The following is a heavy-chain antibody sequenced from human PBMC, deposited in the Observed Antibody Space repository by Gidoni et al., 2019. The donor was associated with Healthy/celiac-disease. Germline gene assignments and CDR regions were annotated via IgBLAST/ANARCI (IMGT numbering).Heavy chain of an antibody. CDR1: GCSISSYW. D-gene: IGHD2-21*01. V-gene: IGHV4-59*01. CDR3: ARVSLEAYCGGDCYRAGGVVFDY. CDR2: ISHSGST. J-gene: IGHJ4*02. Sequence: QVQLQESGPGLVKPSETLSLTCTVSGCSISSYWWSWIRQPPGKGLEWIGCISHSGSTSYNPSPKSRVTISGDTSKNQFSLKLSSVTAADTAVYYCARVSLEAYCGGDCYRAGGVVFDYWGQGTLVTVSS.